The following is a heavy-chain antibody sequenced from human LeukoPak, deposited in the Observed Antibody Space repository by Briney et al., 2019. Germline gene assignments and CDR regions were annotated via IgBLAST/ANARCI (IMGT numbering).Heavy chain of an antibody. V-gene: IGHV3-30*04. CDR2: ISYDGSNK. CDR3: ARDDSDV. D-gene: IGHD5-18*01. CDR1: GFTFSSYA. Sequence: GGSLRLSCAASGFTFSSYAMSWVRQAPGKGLEWVAVISYDGSNKYYADSVKGRFTISRDNTRNSLDLQINSLTVEDTAIYYCARDDSDVWGTGTTVTVSS. J-gene: IGHJ6*04.